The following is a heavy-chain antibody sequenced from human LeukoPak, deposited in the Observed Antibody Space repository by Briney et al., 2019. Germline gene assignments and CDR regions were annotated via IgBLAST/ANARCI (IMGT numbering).Heavy chain of an antibody. J-gene: IGHJ2*01. V-gene: IGHV4-4*07. CDR3: ARRGDCTNGVCRTYRYFDL. CDR1: AGSISSDY. D-gene: IGHD2-8*01. Sequence: PSETLSVTCTVSAGSISSDYWSCIRQPAGKGREWIGRIYTSGTTTYNPSLKSRVAMSVGTSKRQFSLKLSSVTAADTAVYYCARRGDCTNGVCRTYRYFDLWGRGTLVTASS. CDR2: IYTSGTT.